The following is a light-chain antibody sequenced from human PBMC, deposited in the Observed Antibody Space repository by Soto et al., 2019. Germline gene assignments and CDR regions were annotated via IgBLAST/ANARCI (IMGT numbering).Light chain of an antibody. J-gene: IGKJ1*01. V-gene: IGKV1-5*03. Sequence: DIQMTQSPSTLSASVGDRVTITCRANQSISNCLAWYQLKPGKAPILLIYKVTSLETGVPARFSGGVSGTDFTLTISSLQPDDYATYYCHQYYDYSTFGQGTKVDVK. CDR3: HQYYDYST. CDR2: KVT. CDR1: QSISNC.